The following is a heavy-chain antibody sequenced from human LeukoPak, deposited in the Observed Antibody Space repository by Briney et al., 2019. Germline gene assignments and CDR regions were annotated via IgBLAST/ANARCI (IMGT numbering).Heavy chain of an antibody. CDR3: ARVRSSTSVVGRRAPFLRFDAFDI. J-gene: IGHJ3*02. Sequence: ASVKVSCKVSGYTLTELSMHWVRQAPGKGLGWVGGFDPEDGETIYAQKVQGRVTMTEDTSTDTAYMELSSLRSEDTAVYYCARVRSSTSVVGRRAPFLRFDAFDIWGQGTMVTVSS. CDR1: GYTLTELS. D-gene: IGHD2-2*01. CDR2: FDPEDGET. V-gene: IGHV1-24*01.